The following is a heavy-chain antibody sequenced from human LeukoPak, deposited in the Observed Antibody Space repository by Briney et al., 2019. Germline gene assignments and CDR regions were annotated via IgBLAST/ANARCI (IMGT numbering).Heavy chain of an antibody. V-gene: IGHV5-51*01. CDR3: ARQPIPYDSSGLFDY. J-gene: IGHJ4*02. Sequence: GESLKISCKGSGYSFTSYWIGWVRQMPGKGLEWMGIIYSGDSDTRYSPSFQGQVTISADKSISTAYLQWSSLKASDTAMYYCARQPIPYDSSGLFDYWGQGTLVTVSS. CDR2: IYSGDSDT. CDR1: GYSFTSYW. D-gene: IGHD3-22*01.